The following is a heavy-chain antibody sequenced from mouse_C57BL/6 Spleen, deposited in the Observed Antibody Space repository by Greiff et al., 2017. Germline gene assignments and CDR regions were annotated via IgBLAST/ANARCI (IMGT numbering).Heavy chain of an antibody. CDR3: ARRYGNLDVAWFAY. CDR2: ISSGSSTI. J-gene: IGHJ3*01. Sequence: EVQLVESGGGLVKPGGSLKLSCAASGFTFSDYGMHWVRQAPEKGLEWVAYISSGSSTIYYADTVKGRFTISRDNAKNTLFLQMTSLRSEDTAMYYCARRYGNLDVAWFAYWGQGTLVTVSA. D-gene: IGHD2-10*02. CDR1: GFTFSDYG. V-gene: IGHV5-17*01.